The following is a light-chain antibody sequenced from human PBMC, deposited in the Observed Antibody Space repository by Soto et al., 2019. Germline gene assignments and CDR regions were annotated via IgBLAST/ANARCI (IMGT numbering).Light chain of an antibody. J-gene: IGLJ1*01. V-gene: IGLV1-40*01. CDR3: QSYDSSLSVSYV. CDR2: GNK. Sequence: QSVLTQPPSVSGAPGQRVTISCTGSSYNIGAGYDVHWYQQRPGTAPKLLIYGNKNRPSGVPDRFSGSKSGTSASLAITGLQAEDEADYYCQSYDSSLSVSYVFGTGTKVTVL. CDR1: SYNIGAGYD.